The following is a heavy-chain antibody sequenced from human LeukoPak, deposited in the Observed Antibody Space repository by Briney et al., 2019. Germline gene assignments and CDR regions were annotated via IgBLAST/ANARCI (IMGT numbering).Heavy chain of an antibody. J-gene: IGHJ4*02. CDR1: GFTFSSYG. Sequence: GGSLRLFCAASGFTFSSYGIHWVRQAPGKGLEWVAVIWYDGSNKYYADSVKGRFTISRDNSKNTLYLQMNSLRAEDTAVYYCTRDRRDYDILTGFDYWGQGTLVTVSS. V-gene: IGHV3-33*01. CDR2: IWYDGSNK. D-gene: IGHD3-9*01. CDR3: TRDRRDYDILTGFDY.